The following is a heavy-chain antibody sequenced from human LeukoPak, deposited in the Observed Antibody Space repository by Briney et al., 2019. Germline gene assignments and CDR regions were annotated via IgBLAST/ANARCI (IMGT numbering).Heavy chain of an antibody. CDR1: GFTFRNYV. D-gene: IGHD5-18*01. J-gene: IGHJ4*02. CDR2: INSDGGDI. V-gene: IGHV3-64*04. Sequence: PGGSLRLSCSASGFTFRNYVMRWVRQAPGKGLEFVSGINSDGGDIHYADSVKGRITISRDNSKNTVYLQMNSLRGEDTAVYYCARDSTWIQDFWGQGTLVTVSS. CDR3: ARDSTWIQDF.